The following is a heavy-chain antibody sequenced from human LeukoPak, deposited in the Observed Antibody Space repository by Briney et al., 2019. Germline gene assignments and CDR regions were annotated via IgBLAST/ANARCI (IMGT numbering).Heavy chain of an antibody. CDR1: GYSISNGYY. J-gene: IGHJ4*02. CDR2: IYYSGST. CDR3: ARVGEGELLDY. Sequence: SETLSLTCTVSGYSISNGYYWSWIRQPPGKGLEWIGYIYYSGSTNYNPSLKSRVTISVDTSKNQFSLKLSSVTAADTAVYYCARVGEGELLDYWGQGTLVTVSS. V-gene: IGHV4-59*01. D-gene: IGHD3-10*01.